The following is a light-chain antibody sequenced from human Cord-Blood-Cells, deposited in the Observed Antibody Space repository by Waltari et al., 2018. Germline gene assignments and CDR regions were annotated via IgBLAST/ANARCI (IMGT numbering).Light chain of an antibody. CDR2: SKN. CDR3: AAWDDSLNGWV. Sequence: QSVLTQPPSASGTPGQRVTISCSGSSSNIGSNTVNWYQQLPGTAPKLLIYSKNQRPSGVPARFSGSKSDTSASLAISGLQSEDEADYYCAAWDDSLNGWVFGGGTKLTVL. CDR1: SSNIGSNT. V-gene: IGLV1-44*01. J-gene: IGLJ3*02.